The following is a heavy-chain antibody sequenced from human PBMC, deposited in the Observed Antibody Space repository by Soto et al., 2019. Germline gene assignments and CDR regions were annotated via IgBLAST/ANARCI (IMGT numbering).Heavy chain of an antibody. CDR1: CGSIGDLY. J-gene: IGHJ4*02. D-gene: IGHD2-2*01. Sequence: ETLSLPWTVSCGSIGDLYWSRIRQPPGKGLEWIGYIYYSGSTNYNPSLKSRVTISVDTSKNQFSLKLSSVTAADTAVFYCARLIRCKTTSCYFDYWGQGTLVTVSS. CDR3: ARLIRCKTTSCYFDY. V-gene: IGHV4-59*11. CDR2: IYYSGST.